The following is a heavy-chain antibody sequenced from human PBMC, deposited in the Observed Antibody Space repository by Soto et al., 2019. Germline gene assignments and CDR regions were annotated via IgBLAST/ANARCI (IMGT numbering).Heavy chain of an antibody. CDR1: GGSISSYY. V-gene: IGHV4-59*01. D-gene: IGHD3-22*01. Sequence: SETLSLTCTVSGGSISSYYWSWIRQPPGKGLEWIGYIYYSGSTNYNPSLKSRVTISVDTSKNQFSLKLSSVTAADTAVYYCARCGRVIPPKHRPYYYYYYMDVWGKGTTVTVSS. J-gene: IGHJ6*03. CDR3: ARCGRVIPPKHRPYYYYYYMDV. CDR2: IYYSGST.